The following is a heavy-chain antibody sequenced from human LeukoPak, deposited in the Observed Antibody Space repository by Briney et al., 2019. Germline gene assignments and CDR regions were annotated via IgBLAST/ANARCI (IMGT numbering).Heavy chain of an antibody. J-gene: IGHJ3*02. CDR2: IYYSGST. Sequence: SETLSLTCTVSGGSISSSSYYWGWIRQPPGKGLEWIGSIYYSGSTYYNPSLKSRVTISVDTSKNQFSLKLSSVTAADTAVYYCARHAVDYYDFWSGPQGDAFDIWGQGTMVTVSS. CDR3: ARHAVDYYDFWSGPQGDAFDI. CDR1: GGSISSSSYY. D-gene: IGHD3-3*01. V-gene: IGHV4-39*01.